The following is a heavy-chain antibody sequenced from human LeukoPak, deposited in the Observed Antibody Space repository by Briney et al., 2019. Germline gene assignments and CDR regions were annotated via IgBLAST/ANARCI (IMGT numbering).Heavy chain of an antibody. CDR1: GFTFSSYS. J-gene: IGHJ4*02. CDR2: ISSSSSTI. V-gene: IGHV3-48*01. Sequence: PGGSLRLSCAASGFTFSSYSMNWVRQAPGKGLEWVSYISSSSSTIYYADSVKGRFTISRDNAKNSLYLQMNSLRAEDTAVYYCAGPFFFDYWGQGTLVTVSS. CDR3: AGPFFFDY. D-gene: IGHD3-3*01.